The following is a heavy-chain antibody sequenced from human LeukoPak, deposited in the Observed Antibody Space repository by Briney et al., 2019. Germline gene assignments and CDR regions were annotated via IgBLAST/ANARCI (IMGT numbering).Heavy chain of an antibody. J-gene: IGHJ4*02. CDR2: ISSSGNTI. CDR3: AREQDTNFDY. Sequence: GGSLRLSCAASGFTFSDYYMSWIRQAPGKGLEWVSYISSSGNTIYYADSVKGRFTVSRDNAKNSLYVQMNSLRAEDTAIYYCAREQDTNFDYWGQGTLVTVSS. CDR1: GFTFSDYY. D-gene: IGHD2-2*01. V-gene: IGHV3-11*04.